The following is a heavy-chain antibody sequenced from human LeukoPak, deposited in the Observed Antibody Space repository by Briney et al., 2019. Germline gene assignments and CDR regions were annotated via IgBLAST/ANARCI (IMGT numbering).Heavy chain of an antibody. CDR2: TVLGSGDT. V-gene: IGHV1-58*02. Sequence: ASVKVSCKASGLTFSTSAMRWVRQTRGQGLEWMGWTVLGSGDTNYAQSLMERVTISRDMSTSTAYMELSSLRSEDTAMYYCAAGFSNRGYIYWGQGTLVTVSS. D-gene: IGHD6-13*01. CDR3: AAGFSNRGYIY. CDR1: GLTFSTSA. J-gene: IGHJ4*02.